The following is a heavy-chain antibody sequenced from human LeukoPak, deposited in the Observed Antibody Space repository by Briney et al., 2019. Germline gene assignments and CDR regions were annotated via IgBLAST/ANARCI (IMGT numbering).Heavy chain of an antibody. J-gene: IGHJ5*02. CDR1: GYTFTGYY. CDR3: ARNPTLQLWLPEARFDP. D-gene: IGHD5-18*01. CDR2: INPHSGGT. V-gene: IGHV1-2*02. Sequence: ASVKVSCKASGYTFTGYYIHWVRQAPGQGLEWMGWINPHSGGTNYAQRFVGRVTMTRDTSINTAYMELSRLRYDDTAVYYCARNPTLQLWLPEARFDPWGQGTLVTVSS.